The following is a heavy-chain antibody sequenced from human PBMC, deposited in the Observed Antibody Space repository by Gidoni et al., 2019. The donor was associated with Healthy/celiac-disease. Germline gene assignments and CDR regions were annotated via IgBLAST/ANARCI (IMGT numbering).Heavy chain of an antibody. CDR2: ISSSGSTI. Sequence: QVQLVESGGGLVKPGGSLRLSCAASGFPFSDYYMSWIRQAPGKGLEWVSYISSSGSTIYYADSVKGRFTISRDNAKNSLYLQMNSLRAEDTAVYYCARDSYSSSLDYYGMDVWGQGTTVTVSS. J-gene: IGHJ6*02. D-gene: IGHD6-6*01. V-gene: IGHV3-11*01. CDR3: ARDSYSSSLDYYGMDV. CDR1: GFPFSDYY.